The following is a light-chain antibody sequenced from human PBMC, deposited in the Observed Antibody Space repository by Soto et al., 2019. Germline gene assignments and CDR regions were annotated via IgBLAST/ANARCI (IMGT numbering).Light chain of an antibody. CDR2: EDI. CDR3: CSYAGGASVV. J-gene: IGLJ2*01. CDR1: ISDVGRYNL. Sequence: QSALTQPASVSGSPGQSITISCTGTISDVGRYNLVSWYQQHPHKAPKLIIYEDIERPSGVSHRFSGSTSGNTASLTISGLRTEDEAKYFCCSYAGGASVVFGGGTKLTVL. V-gene: IGLV2-23*01.